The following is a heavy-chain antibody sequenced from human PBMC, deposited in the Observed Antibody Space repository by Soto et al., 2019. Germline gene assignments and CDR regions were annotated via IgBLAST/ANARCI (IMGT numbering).Heavy chain of an antibody. CDR3: ARLDATGRYYYYMDV. CDR2: IYYSGST. D-gene: IGHD3-9*01. CDR1: GGSISSYY. J-gene: IGHJ6*03. V-gene: IGHV4-59*08. Sequence: SETLSLTCTVSGGSISSYYWSWIRQPPGKGLEWIGYIYYSGSTNYNPSLKSRVTISVDTSKNQFSLKLSSVTAADTAVYYCARLDATGRYYYYMDVWGKGTTVTVSS.